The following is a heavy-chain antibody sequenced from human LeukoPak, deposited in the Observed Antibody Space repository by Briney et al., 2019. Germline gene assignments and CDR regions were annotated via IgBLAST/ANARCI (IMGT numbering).Heavy chain of an antibody. CDR1: GFTFSSYS. V-gene: IGHV3-21*04. CDR2: ISSSSSYI. D-gene: IGHD3-10*01. J-gene: IGHJ3*02. CDR3: ARVGGSGSYPLDI. Sequence: AGGSLRLSCAASGFTFSSYSMNWVRQAPGKGLEWVSSISSSSSYIYYADSVKGRFTISRDNAKNSLYLQMNSLRAEDTAVYYCARVGGSGSYPLDIWGQGTMVTVSS.